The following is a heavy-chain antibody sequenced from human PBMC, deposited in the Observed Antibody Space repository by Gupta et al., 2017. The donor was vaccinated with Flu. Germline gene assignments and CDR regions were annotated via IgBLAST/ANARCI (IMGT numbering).Heavy chain of an antibody. CDR1: RITFQDEG. CDR3: AKVTDFWSGYYTGGHYFDH. CDR2: ISGSGNS. J-gene: IGHJ4*02. V-gene: IGHV3-23*01. D-gene: IGHD3-3*01. Sequence: EVPLLDSEGGLVQHGGPLRSCREATRITFQDEGMSGVRRAHGKGLEWVAGISGSGNSFYGDYVRGRFTISRDDSMNTLYLQMNSLRAEDTAGYYCAKVTDFWSGYYTGGHYFDHWGQGTPVSISS.